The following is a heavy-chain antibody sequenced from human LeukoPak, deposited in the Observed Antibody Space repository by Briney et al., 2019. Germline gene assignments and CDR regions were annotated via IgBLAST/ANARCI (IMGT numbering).Heavy chain of an antibody. V-gene: IGHV4-34*01. J-gene: IGHJ4*02. D-gene: IGHD3-16*01. Sequence: GSLRLSCAASGFTFSSYSMNWIRQPPGKGLEWIGEINHSGSTNYNPSLKSRVTISVDTSKNQFSLKLSSVTAADTAVYYCARDDYYQGYWGQGTLVTVSS. CDR1: GFTFSSYS. CDR2: INHSGST. CDR3: ARDDYYQGY.